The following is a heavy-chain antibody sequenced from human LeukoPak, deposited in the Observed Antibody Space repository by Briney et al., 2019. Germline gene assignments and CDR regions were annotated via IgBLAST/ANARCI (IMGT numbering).Heavy chain of an antibody. CDR3: ARESSSWFDY. V-gene: IGHV3-48*03. Sequence: PGGSLRLSCAASGFTVSSNYMTWVRQAPGKGLEWVSYISSSGSTIYYADSVKGRFTISRDNAKNSLYLQMNSLRAEDTAVYYCARESSSWFDYWGQGTLVTVSS. D-gene: IGHD6-13*01. J-gene: IGHJ4*02. CDR2: ISSSGSTI. CDR1: GFTVSSNY.